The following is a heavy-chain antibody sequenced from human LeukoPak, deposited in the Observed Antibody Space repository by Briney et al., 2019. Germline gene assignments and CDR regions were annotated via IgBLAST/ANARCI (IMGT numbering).Heavy chain of an antibody. CDR3: AKGSYYDSSGSFYFDY. J-gene: IGHJ4*02. CDR1: GFTFSSYA. V-gene: IGHV3-23*01. Sequence: GGSLRLSCAAPGFTFSSYAMSWVRQAPGKGLEWVSGISGSGDNTYYADSVKGRFAISRDNSKNTLYAQVNSLGTEDTAAYYCAKGSYYDSSGSFYFDYWGQGTLVTVSS. CDR2: ISGSGDNT. D-gene: IGHD3-22*01.